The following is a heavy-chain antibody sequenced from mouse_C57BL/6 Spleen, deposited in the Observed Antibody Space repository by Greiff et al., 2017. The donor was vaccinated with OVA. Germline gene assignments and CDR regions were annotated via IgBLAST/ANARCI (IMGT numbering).Heavy chain of an antibody. CDR3: TGGYYGSSYYAMDY. V-gene: IGHV1-15*01. J-gene: IGHJ4*01. CDR1: GYTFTDYE. D-gene: IGHD1-1*01. CDR2: IDPETGGT. Sequence: VQLQQSGAELVRPGASVTLSCKASGYTFTDYEMHWVKQTPVHGLEWIGAIDPETGGTAYNQKFKGKAILTADKSSSTAYMELRSLTSEDSAVYYCTGGYYGSSYYAMDYWGQGTSVTVSS.